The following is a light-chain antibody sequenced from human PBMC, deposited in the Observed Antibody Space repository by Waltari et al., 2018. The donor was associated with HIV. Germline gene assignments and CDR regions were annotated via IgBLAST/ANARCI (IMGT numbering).Light chain of an antibody. V-gene: IGKV1-39*01. J-gene: IGKJ3*01. CDR1: QSISTY. CDR2: GAS. Sequence: DIQMTQSPSSLSTSVGDRVTITCQASQSISTYLNWYQQKPGQAPKLLIFGASSLRSGVPSRFSGSGSGTDFTLTIKSLQPEDFATYYCQQSYSAPFTFGPGTKVDLK. CDR3: QQSYSAPFT.